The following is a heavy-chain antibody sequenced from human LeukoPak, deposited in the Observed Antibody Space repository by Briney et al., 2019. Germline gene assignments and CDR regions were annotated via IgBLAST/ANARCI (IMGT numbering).Heavy chain of an antibody. D-gene: IGHD2-21*01. CDR2: IYYSGST. CDR3: AREGPLFAFDI. V-gene: IGHV4-59*01. Sequence: MSSETLSLTCTVSGGSISSYYWSWIRQPPGKGLEWIGYIYYSGSTNYNPSLKSRVTISVDTSKNQFSLKLSSETAADTAVYYCAREGPLFAFDIWGQGTMVTVSS. J-gene: IGHJ3*02. CDR1: GGSISSYY.